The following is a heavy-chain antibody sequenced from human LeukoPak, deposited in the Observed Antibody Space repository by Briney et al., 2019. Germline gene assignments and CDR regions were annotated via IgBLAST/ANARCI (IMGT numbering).Heavy chain of an antibody. J-gene: IGHJ4*02. CDR3: ARGGCSGGSCYVSIDY. Sequence: SGTLSLTCTVSGASISINNWWNWVRQTPGKGLEWIGEINHSGSTNYNPSLKSRVTISVDKSKNQFSLNLNSVTAADTAVYYCARGGCSGGSCYVSIDYWGQGTLVTVSS. CDR1: GASISINNW. CDR2: INHSGST. V-gene: IGHV4-4*02. D-gene: IGHD2-15*01.